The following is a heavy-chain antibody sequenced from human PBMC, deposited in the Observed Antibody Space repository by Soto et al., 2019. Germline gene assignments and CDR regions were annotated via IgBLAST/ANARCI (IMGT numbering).Heavy chain of an antibody. CDR1: GYTFTDYA. D-gene: IGHD5-18*01. CDR2: MNAGVGNT. CDR3: AKDTGYTFGSLNY. J-gene: IGHJ4*02. Sequence: HVELVQSGADVKKPGASVTISCKASGYTFTDYALHWVRQAPGQRLEWMGWMNAGVGNTLYSQKFQGRITITRDTSASTAYMELNSLKSEDTAIYYCAKDTGYTFGSLNYWGPGTLVTVSS. V-gene: IGHV1-3*01.